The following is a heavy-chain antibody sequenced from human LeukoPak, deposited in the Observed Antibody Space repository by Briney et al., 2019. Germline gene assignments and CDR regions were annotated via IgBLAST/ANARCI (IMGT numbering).Heavy chain of an antibody. D-gene: IGHD6-13*01. Sequence: GESLKISCKGSGYSVTSYWIGWVRQMPGKGLEWMGIIYPGDSDTRYSPSFQGQVTISADKSISTAHLQWSSLKASDTAMYYCARLLRNIAAAVYYFDYWGQGTLVTVSS. CDR3: ARLLRNIAAAVYYFDY. J-gene: IGHJ4*02. CDR1: GYSVTSYW. CDR2: IYPGDSDT. V-gene: IGHV5-51*01.